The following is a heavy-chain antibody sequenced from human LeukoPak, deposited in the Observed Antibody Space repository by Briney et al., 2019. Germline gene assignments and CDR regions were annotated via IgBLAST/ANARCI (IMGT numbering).Heavy chain of an antibody. V-gene: IGHV4-39*07. CDR3: ARGRQWEMATISDY. CDR1: GGSISSGSYY. J-gene: IGHJ4*02. CDR2: IYYSGYT. Sequence: SETLSLTCTVSGGSISSGSYYWGWIRQPPGKGLEWIGSIYYSGYTYYNPYLKSRVTISVDTSKNQFSLKLSSVTAADTAVYYCARGRQWEMATISDYWGQGTLVTVSS. D-gene: IGHD5-24*01.